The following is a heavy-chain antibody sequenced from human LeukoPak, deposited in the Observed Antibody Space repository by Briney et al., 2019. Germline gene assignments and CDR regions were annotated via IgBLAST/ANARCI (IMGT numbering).Heavy chain of an antibody. CDR1: GSPFSSYA. J-gene: IGHJ4*02. Sequence: GRSLRLSCAASGSPFSSYAMHWVRQAPGKGLEWVAVISYDGSNKYYADSVKGRFTISRDNSKNTLYLQMNSLRAEDTAVYYCARDGGGGSFIDYWGQGTLVTVSS. CDR2: ISYDGSNK. V-gene: IGHV3-30-3*01. D-gene: IGHD1-26*01. CDR3: ARDGGGGSFIDY.